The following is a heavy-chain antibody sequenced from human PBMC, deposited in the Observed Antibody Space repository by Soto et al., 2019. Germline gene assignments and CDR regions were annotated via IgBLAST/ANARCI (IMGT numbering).Heavy chain of an antibody. J-gene: IGHJ6*02. Sequence: GGALRLSCAASGFTFDDYAMHWVRQAPGKGLEWVSGISWNSGSIGYADSVKGRFTISRDNAKNSLYLQMNSLRAEDTALYYCAKDIGDTAMVTGVRSYYYGMDVWGQGTTVTVSS. CDR3: AKDIGDTAMVTGVRSYYYGMDV. CDR1: GFTFDDYA. CDR2: ISWNSGSI. V-gene: IGHV3-9*01. D-gene: IGHD5-18*01.